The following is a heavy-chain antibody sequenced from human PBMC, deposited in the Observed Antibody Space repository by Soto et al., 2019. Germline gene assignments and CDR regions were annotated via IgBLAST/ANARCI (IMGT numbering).Heavy chain of an antibody. CDR3: AKDWSVLLWFGRPYYFDY. D-gene: IGHD3-10*01. J-gene: IGHJ4*02. CDR1: GFTFSSYA. CDR2: ISGSGGST. Sequence: GGSLRLSCAASGFTFSSYAMSWVRQAPGKGLEWVSAISGSGGSTYYADSVKGRFTISRDNSKNTLYLQMNSLRAEDTAVYYCAKDWSVLLWFGRPYYFDYWGQGTLVTVSS. V-gene: IGHV3-23*01.